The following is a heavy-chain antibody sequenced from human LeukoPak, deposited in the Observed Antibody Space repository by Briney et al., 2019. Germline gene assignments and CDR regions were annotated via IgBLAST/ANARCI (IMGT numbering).Heavy chain of an antibody. CDR3: ARGPRTYYYDSSGSTPSDY. Sequence: PSETLSLTCTVSGGSISTSNYYWGWIRQPAGKGLEWIGRIYTSGSTNYNPSLKSRVTMSVDTSKNQFSLKLSSVTAADTAVYYCARGPRTYYYDSSGSTPSDYWGQGTLVTVSS. J-gene: IGHJ4*02. CDR1: GGSISTSNYY. D-gene: IGHD3-22*01. CDR2: IYTSGST. V-gene: IGHV4-61*02.